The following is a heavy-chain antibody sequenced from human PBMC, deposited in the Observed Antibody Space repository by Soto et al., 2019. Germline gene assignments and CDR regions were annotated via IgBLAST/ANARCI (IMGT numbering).Heavy chain of an antibody. V-gene: IGHV1-18*01. J-gene: IGHJ5*02. CDR3: ARYSSGSYGGNWFDP. Sequence: QVQLVQSGTEVKKPGASVRVSCKASGYTFTSFGINWVRQAPGQGLEWMGWITPYNDNPHYAQNLQGRVTMTADTSTSTAYMELRSLTSDDTAVYYCARYSSGSYGGNWFDPWGQGTLVTVSS. D-gene: IGHD6-19*01. CDR1: GYTFTSFG. CDR2: ITPYNDNP.